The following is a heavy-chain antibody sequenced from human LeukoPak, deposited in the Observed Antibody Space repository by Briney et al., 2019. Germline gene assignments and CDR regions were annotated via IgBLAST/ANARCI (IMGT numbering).Heavy chain of an antibody. J-gene: IGHJ4*02. D-gene: IGHD3-22*01. CDR1: GCTFTDYY. CDR3: ARDGHDSSGYYEDY. CDR2: IKPNSGGT. Sequence: GASVKVSCKASGCTFTDYYMHWVRQAPGQGPEWMGWIKPNSGGTSYTQKFQGRVTMTRDTSISTAYMELSRLRSDDTAVYYCARDGHDSSGYYEDYWGQGTLVTVSS. V-gene: IGHV1-2*02.